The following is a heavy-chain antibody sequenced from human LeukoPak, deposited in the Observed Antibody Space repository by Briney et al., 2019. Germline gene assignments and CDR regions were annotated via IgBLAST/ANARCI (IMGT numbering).Heavy chain of an antibody. V-gene: IGHV3-11*04. CDR3: AKDQAGYNFWSDS. Sequence: GGSLRLSCAASGFTFSDYYMNWIRQAPGKGLEWVSYISSSGSIIYYADSVKGRFTISRDNAKNSLYLQMNSLRADDTAVYYCAKDQAGYNFWSDSWGQGTLVTVSS. CDR2: ISSSGSII. D-gene: IGHD3-3*01. J-gene: IGHJ4*02. CDR1: GFTFSDYY.